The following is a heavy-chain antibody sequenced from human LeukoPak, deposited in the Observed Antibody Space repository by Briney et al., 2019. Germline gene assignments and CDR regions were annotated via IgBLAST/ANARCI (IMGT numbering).Heavy chain of an antibody. Sequence: PGGSLRLSCAASGFTFVNYGFHWVRQAPVKALEWVAFISYNGNQKYGDSVKGRFTISRDNAKNSLYLQMNSLRAEDTAVYYCASGSYSNEYDYWGQGTLVTVSS. V-gene: IGHV3-30-3*01. CDR3: ASGSYSNEYDY. CDR1: GFTFVNYG. J-gene: IGHJ4*02. CDR2: ISYNGNQ. D-gene: IGHD1-26*01.